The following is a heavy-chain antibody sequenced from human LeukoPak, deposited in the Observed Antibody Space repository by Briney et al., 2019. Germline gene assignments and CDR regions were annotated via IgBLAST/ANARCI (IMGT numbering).Heavy chain of an antibody. V-gene: IGHV3-48*01. J-gene: IGHJ4*02. CDR1: GFTFSSYS. D-gene: IGHD3-10*01. CDR2: ISTSRSII. CDR3: ARDGGYYGSGSYTHLGFDY. Sequence: GGSLRLSCAASGFTFSSYSMNWVRQAPGKGLEWVSYISTSRSIIYYADSVKGRFTISRDNAKSSLYLQMNSLRAEDTAVYYCARDGGYYGSGSYTHLGFDYWGQGTLVTVSS.